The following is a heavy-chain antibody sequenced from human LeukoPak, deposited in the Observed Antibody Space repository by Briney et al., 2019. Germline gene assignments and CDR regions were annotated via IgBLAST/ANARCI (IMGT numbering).Heavy chain of an antibody. Sequence: GGSLRLSCAASGFSLSAYGVHWVRQAPGKGLEWVAVIWYDGTSKDYADSVKGRFTFSRDNAKSSLYLQMNSLTDEDTAVYYCARIKEFYLDYWGQGTLVTVSA. CDR2: IWYDGTSK. CDR3: ARIKEFYLDY. D-gene: IGHD3-10*01. V-gene: IGHV3-33*01. CDR1: GFSLSAYG. J-gene: IGHJ4*02.